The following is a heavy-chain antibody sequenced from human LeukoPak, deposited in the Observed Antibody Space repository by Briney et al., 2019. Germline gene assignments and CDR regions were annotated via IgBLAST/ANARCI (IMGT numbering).Heavy chain of an antibody. V-gene: IGHV4-34*01. CDR3: ARHFVRGPGPSEWILPNYYYYMDV. CDR2: INHSGST. CDR1: GGSFSGYY. J-gene: IGHJ6*03. D-gene: IGHD3-3*01. Sequence: SETLSLTCAVYGGSFSGYYWTWIRQPPGKGLEWIGEINHSGSTNYNPSLKSRVTISVDTSKNQFSLKVNSVTAADTAVYYCARHFVRGPGPSEWILPNYYYYMDVWGKGTTVTVSS.